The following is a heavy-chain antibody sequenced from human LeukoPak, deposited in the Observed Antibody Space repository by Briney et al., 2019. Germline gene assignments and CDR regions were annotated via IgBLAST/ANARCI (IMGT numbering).Heavy chain of an antibody. CDR3: AKDPEYSSSWYRWFDP. V-gene: IGHV3-23*01. Sequence: GGSLRLSCAASGFTFSSYAMSWVRQAPGKGLEWVSAISGSGGSTYYADSVKGRFTISRDNSKNTLYLQMNSLRAEDTAVYYCAKDPEYSSSWYRWFDPWGQGTVVTVSS. CDR2: ISGSGGST. D-gene: IGHD6-13*01. J-gene: IGHJ5*02. CDR1: GFTFSSYA.